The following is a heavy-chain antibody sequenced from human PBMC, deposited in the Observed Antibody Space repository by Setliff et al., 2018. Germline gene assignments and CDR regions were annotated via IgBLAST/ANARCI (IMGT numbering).Heavy chain of an antibody. J-gene: IGHJ6*02. CDR3: ARDRTAYSYGLDV. D-gene: IGHD5-18*01. CDR2: VSHSGST. V-gene: IGHV4-34*01. CDR1: SGSFSNYY. Sequence: SETLSLTCAVYSGSFSNYYWSWIRQPPGKGLEWLGEVSHSGSTHYNPSLKSRVNMSIDTSKNQFALNLKSVTAADTAVYYCARDRTAYSYGLDVWGQGTTVTVSS.